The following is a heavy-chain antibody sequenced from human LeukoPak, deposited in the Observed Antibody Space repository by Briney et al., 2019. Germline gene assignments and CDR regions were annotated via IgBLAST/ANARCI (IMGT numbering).Heavy chain of an antibody. CDR3: ARTSTDAFDT. CDR1: GFTFRSYW. J-gene: IGHJ3*02. V-gene: IGHV3-74*01. Sequence: PGGSLRLSCAASGFTFRSYWMHWVRQAPGKGLVWVSHINSDGSSTSYADSVKGRFTISRDNAKNTLYLQMNSLRAEDTAVYYCARTSTDAFDTWGQGTMVTVSS. CDR2: INSDGSST.